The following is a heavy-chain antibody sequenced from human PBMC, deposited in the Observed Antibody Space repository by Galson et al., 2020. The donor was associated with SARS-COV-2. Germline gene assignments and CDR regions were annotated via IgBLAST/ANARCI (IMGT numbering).Heavy chain of an antibody. CDR1: GFTFSSYW. CDR3: ARDRDYYDSSGYWD. Sequence: GESLKISCAASGFTFSSYWMSWVRQAPGKGLEWVANIKQDGSEKYYVDSVKGRFTISRDNAKNSLYLQMNSLRAEDTAVYYCARDRDYYDSSGYWDWGQGTLVTVSS. D-gene: IGHD3-22*01. CDR2: IKQDGSEK. V-gene: IGHV3-7*01. J-gene: IGHJ4*02.